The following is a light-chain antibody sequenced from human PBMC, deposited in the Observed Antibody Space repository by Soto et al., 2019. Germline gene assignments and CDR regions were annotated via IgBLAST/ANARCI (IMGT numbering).Light chain of an antibody. Sequence: QSVLPQPPSVSAAPGQKVTIYCSGSSXNIGGNSVSWYQQLPGTAPKLLIYDDNKRPSGIPDRFSGSKSGTSATLGITGFQTGDEADYYCGSWDSSLSAYVLGTGTKVTVL. V-gene: IGLV1-51*01. CDR1: SXNIGGNS. CDR3: GSWDSSLSAYV. J-gene: IGLJ1*01. CDR2: DDN.